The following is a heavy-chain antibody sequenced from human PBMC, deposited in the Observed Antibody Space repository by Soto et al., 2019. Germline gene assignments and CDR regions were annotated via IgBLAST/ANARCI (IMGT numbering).Heavy chain of an antibody. V-gene: IGHV1-2*02. D-gene: IGHD3-22*01. J-gene: IGHJ4*02. CDR2: INPNSGGT. CDR1: GYTFTGYY. CDR3: ARDRYDSTAPTDY. Sequence: ASVKVSCKASGYTFTGYYMHWVRQAPGQGLEWMGWINPNSGGTNYAQKFQGRVTMTRDTSISTAYMELSRLRSDDTAVYYCARDRYDSTAPTDYWGQGTLVTAPQ.